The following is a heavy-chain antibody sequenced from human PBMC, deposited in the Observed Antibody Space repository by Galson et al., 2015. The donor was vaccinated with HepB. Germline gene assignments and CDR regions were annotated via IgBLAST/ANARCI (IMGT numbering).Heavy chain of an antibody. J-gene: IGHJ4*02. D-gene: IGHD3-16*01. Sequence: SLRLSCAASGFTFSAYWMNWVRQAPGEGLECVAVINGDGSVHWYVDSVKGRFSISRDNAAKSLYLQMSSRSAEDTAIYYCDLAINGRGGGLGEYWGQGTPVTVSS. CDR2: INGDGSVH. CDR1: GFTFSAYW. V-gene: IGHV3-7*01. CDR3: DLAINGRGGGLGEY.